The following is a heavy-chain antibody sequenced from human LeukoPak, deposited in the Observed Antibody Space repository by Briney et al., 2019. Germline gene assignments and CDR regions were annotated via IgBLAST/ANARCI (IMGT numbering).Heavy chain of an antibody. CDR3: ARDQYYYDSSGYYHLPFDY. J-gene: IGHJ4*02. V-gene: IGHV1-18*01. Sequence: ASVNVSCKASGYTFTSYGISWVRQAPGQGLEWMGWISAYNGNTNYAQKLQGRVTMTTDTSTSTAYMELRSLRSDDTAVYYCARDQYYYDSSGYYHLPFDYWGQGTLVTVSS. D-gene: IGHD3-22*01. CDR2: ISAYNGNT. CDR1: GYTFTSYG.